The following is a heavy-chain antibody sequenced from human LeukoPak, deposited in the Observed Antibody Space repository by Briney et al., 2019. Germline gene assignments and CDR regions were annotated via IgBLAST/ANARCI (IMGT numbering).Heavy chain of an antibody. V-gene: IGHV4-59*01. J-gene: IGHJ4*02. Sequence: SETLSLTCTVSGGSISSYYWSWIPQPPGKGLEWIGYIYYSGSTNYNPSLKSRGTISVDTSKNQFSLKLSSVTAADTAVYYCARSKDGDNDYFDYWGQGTLVTVSS. CDR2: IYYSGST. D-gene: IGHD4-23*01. CDR1: GGSISSYY. CDR3: ARSKDGDNDYFDY.